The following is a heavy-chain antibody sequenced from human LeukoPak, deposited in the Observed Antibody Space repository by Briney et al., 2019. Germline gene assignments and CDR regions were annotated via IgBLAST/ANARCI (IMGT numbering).Heavy chain of an antibody. J-gene: IGHJ4*02. CDR2: INHSGST. CDR1: GGSFSGYY. V-gene: IGHV4-34*01. CDR3: ARITYYYDSSGYYSEYYFDY. D-gene: IGHD3-22*01. Sequence: SETLSLTCAVYGGSFSGYYWSWIRQPPGKGLEWIGEINHSGSTNYNPSLKSRVTISVDTSKNQFSLKLSSVTAADTAVYYCARITYYYDSSGYYSEYYFDYWGQGTLVTVSS.